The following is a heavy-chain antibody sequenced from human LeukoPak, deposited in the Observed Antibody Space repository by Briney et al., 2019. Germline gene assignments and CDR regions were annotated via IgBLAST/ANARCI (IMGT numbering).Heavy chain of an antibody. D-gene: IGHD2-21*02. J-gene: IGHJ4*02. Sequence: ASVKVSCKASGGTFSSYAISWVRQVPGQGLEWMGGIIPIFGTANYAQKFQGRVTITADESTSTAYMELSSLRSEDTAVYYCASGGYCGGDCYSDYWGQGTLVTVSS. CDR1: GGTFSSYA. V-gene: IGHV1-69*13. CDR3: ASGGYCGGDCYSDY. CDR2: IIPIFGTA.